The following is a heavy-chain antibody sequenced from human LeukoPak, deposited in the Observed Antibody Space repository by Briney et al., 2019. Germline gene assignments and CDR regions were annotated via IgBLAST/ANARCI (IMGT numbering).Heavy chain of an antibody. V-gene: IGHV3-20*04. D-gene: IGHD3-9*01. Sequence: PGGSLRLSCAASGFTFDDYDMSWVRQVPGKGLEWVAGISWEGISEAYADSVKGRFTISRDNAKNSLFLQMKNLRTEDTALYFCARVQQYDRFDYWGQGTLVTVSS. CDR3: ARVQQYDRFDY. CDR2: ISWEGISE. CDR1: GFTFDDYD. J-gene: IGHJ4*02.